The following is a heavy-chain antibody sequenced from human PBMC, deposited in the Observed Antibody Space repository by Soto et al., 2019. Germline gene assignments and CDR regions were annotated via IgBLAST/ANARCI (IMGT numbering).Heavy chain of an antibody. CDR1: RGSISDYY. Sequence: LSLTCTVSRGSISDYYWGWIRQPPGKGLEWVGYFYDSGSTKYNPSLKSRVTISVDTSKNQISLEMKSVTVADTAVYYCARVGSGGYSNNWFDPWGQGTLVTVSS. J-gene: IGHJ5*02. CDR2: FYDSGST. D-gene: IGHD3-22*01. CDR3: ARVGSGGYSNNWFDP. V-gene: IGHV4-59*01.